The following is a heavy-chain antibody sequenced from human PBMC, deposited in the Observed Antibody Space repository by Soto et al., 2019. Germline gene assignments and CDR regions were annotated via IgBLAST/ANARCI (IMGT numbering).Heavy chain of an antibody. V-gene: IGHV4-59*01. D-gene: IGHD5-12*01. CDR2: IYYRGNT. J-gene: IGHJ4*01. Sequence: SETLSLTCAVSRGSISRYYWSWIRQPPGKELEWIGYIYYRGNTNYNPSLKSRVPMSVDTSKTRFSLHLSSVTFADTAVYSCARGHASMGYKFYFEY. CDR1: RGSISRYY. CDR3: ARGHASMGYKFYFEY.